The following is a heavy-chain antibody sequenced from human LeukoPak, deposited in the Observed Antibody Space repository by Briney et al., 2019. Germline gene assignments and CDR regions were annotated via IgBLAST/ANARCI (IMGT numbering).Heavy chain of an antibody. CDR3: ARGGYQFEH. D-gene: IGHD3-16*02. CDR1: GFTFGNYA. CDR2: IRSTGDGGAT. Sequence: SGGSLRLSCTASGFTFGNYAMSWFRQAPGKGLEWIGSIRSTGDGGATEYAASVQGRFVISREDSKSIAYLQMDSLESEDTAVYYCARGGYQFEHWGQGTLVTVSS. V-gene: IGHV3-49*03. J-gene: IGHJ1*01.